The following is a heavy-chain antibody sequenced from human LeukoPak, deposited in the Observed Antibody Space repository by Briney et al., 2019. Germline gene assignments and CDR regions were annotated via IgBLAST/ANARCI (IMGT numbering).Heavy chain of an antibody. V-gene: IGHV4-59*08. CDR2: ISYTGNT. Sequence: PSETLSLTCTISGRSISSYYWTWIRQPPGQGLEWIGSISYTGNTDYNPSLKSRVSISVDTSKNQFSLKVKSVTVADTAVYYCARHDFGADCWGQGTLVTVSS. CDR1: GRSISSYY. J-gene: IGHJ4*02. D-gene: IGHD3-10*01. CDR3: ARHDFGADC.